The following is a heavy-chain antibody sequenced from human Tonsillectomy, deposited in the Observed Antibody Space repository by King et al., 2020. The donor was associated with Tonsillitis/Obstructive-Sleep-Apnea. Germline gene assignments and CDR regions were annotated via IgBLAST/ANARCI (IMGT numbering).Heavy chain of an antibody. CDR3: ARATTGTTWGAFDI. CDR2: IGTAGDT. J-gene: IGHJ3*02. V-gene: IGHV3-13*01. D-gene: IGHD1-1*01. Sequence: VQLVESGGGLVQPGGSLRLSCAASGFTFSSYDMHWVRQATGKGLEWVSAIGTAGDTYYPGSVKGRSTISRENAKNSLYLQMNSLRAGDTAVYYCARATTGTTWGAFDIWGQGTMVTVAS. CDR1: GFTFSSYD.